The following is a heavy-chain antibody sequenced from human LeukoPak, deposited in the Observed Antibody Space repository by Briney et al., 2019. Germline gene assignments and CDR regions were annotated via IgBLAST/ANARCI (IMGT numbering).Heavy chain of an antibody. Sequence: GALVKVSCKASGYTLTGYYMHWVRQAPGQGLEWMGWINPNSGGTNYAQKFQGRVTMTRDTSISTAYMELSRLRSDDTAVYYCARGGWLYNNWFDPWGQGTLVTVSS. J-gene: IGHJ5*02. V-gene: IGHV1-2*02. CDR3: ARGGWLYNNWFDP. D-gene: IGHD3-16*02. CDR2: INPNSGGT. CDR1: GYTLTGYY.